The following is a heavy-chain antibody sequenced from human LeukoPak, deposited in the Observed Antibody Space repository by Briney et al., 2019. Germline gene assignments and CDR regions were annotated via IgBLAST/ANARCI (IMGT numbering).Heavy chain of an antibody. CDR1: GFTFRSYG. J-gene: IGHJ4*02. Sequence: GGSLRLSCAASGFTFRSYGMHWVRQAPGKGLEWVAFIRYDGNNKYYADSVKGRFTISRDNSKNTVYLQMNSLRAEDTAVYYCARGLLWFGELSYIDYWGQGTLVTVSS. CDR3: ARGLLWFGELSYIDY. V-gene: IGHV3-30*02. CDR2: IRYDGNNK. D-gene: IGHD3-10*01.